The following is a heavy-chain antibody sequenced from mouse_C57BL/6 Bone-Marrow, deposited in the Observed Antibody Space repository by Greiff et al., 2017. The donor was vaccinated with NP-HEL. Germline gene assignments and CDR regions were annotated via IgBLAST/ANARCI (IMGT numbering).Heavy chain of an antibody. V-gene: IGHV5-6*01. D-gene: IGHD1-1*01. CDR3: ARLRVYYGSSSDY. J-gene: IGHJ2*01. CDR1: GFTFSSYG. Sequence: EVHLVESGGDLVKPGGSLKLSCAASGFTFSSYGMSWVRQTPDKRLERVATISSGGSYTYYPDSVKGRFTISRDNAKNTLYLQMSSLKSEDTAMYYCARLRVYYGSSSDYWGQGTTLTVSS. CDR2: ISSGGSYT.